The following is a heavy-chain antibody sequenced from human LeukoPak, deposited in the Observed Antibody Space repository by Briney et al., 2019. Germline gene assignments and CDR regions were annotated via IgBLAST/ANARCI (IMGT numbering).Heavy chain of an antibody. Sequence: SETLSLTCAVYGGSFSGFYWSWIRQPPGKGLEWIGEINHSGSTNYNPSLKSRVTISVDTSKNQFSLKLSSVTAADTAVYYCARASAYCGDDCYQGGFGYWGQETLVTVSS. CDR1: GGSFSGFY. CDR3: ARASAYCGDDCYQGGFGY. D-gene: IGHD2-21*02. J-gene: IGHJ4*02. CDR2: INHSGST. V-gene: IGHV4-34*01.